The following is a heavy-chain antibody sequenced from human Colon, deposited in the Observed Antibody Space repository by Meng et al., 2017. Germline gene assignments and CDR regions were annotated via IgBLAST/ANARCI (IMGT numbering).Heavy chain of an antibody. CDR1: GFTFSNHD. Sequence: GGSLRLSCAASGFTFSNHDIHWVRQAPGKGLEWVAVMWADGYTTHYTDSVRSRFTTSRDSSENTVYLQANSLRAEDTAVYYCARDLGITVTGPYNDVFDIWGQGTMVTVSS. J-gene: IGHJ3*02. D-gene: IGHD6-19*01. CDR2: MWADGYTT. V-gene: IGHV3-33*01. CDR3: ARDLGITVTGPYNDVFDI.